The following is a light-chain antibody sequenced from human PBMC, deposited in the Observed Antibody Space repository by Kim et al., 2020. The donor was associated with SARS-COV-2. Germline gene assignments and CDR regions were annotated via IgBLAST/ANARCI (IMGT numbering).Light chain of an antibody. CDR2: GNS. V-gene: IGLV1-40*01. CDR3: QSYDSSLSGAYV. Sequence: VTISCTGSSSTIGAGYDVHWYQQLPGTAPKLLIYGNSNRPSGVPDRFSGSKSGTSASLAITGLQAEDEADYYCQSYDSSLSGAYVFGTGTKVTVL. J-gene: IGLJ1*01. CDR1: SSTIGAGYD.